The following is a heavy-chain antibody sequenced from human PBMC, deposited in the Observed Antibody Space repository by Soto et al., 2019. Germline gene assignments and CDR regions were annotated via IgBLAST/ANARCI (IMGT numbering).Heavy chain of an antibody. CDR1: GGSISSGGYS. J-gene: IGHJ4*02. CDR2: IYYSGST. D-gene: IGHD3-10*01. CDR3: ARRYGWLYFDY. V-gene: IGHV4-30-2*03. Sequence: SETLSLTCAVSGGSISSGGYSWSWIRQPPGKGLEWIGCIYYSGSTYYNPSLKSRVTISVDTSKNQFSLKLSSVTAADTAVYYCARRYGWLYFDYWGQGSLVTVSS.